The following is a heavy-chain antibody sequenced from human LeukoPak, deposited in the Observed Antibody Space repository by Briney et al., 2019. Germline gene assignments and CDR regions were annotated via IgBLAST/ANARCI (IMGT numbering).Heavy chain of an antibody. CDR3: ARDRGDGYNYGDYFDY. V-gene: IGHV3-30*04. J-gene: IGHJ4*02. CDR2: ISYDGSNK. Sequence: GGSLTLSCAASGFTFSSYAMHWVRQAPGKGLEWVAVISYDGSNKYYADSVKGRFTISRDNSKNTLYLQMNSLRAEDTAVYYCARDRGDGYNYGDYFDYWGQGTLVTVSS. D-gene: IGHD5-24*01. CDR1: GFTFSSYA.